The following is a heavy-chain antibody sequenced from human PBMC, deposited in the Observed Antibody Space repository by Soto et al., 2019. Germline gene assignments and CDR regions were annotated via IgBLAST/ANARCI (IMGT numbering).Heavy chain of an antibody. CDR2: IGTAGDT. Sequence: EVQLVESGGGLVQPGGSLRLSCAASGFTFSSYDMHWVRQATGKGLEWVSAIGTAGDTYYPGSVKGRFTISRENAKNSLYRQMKSRRAGEPVFYYCARGGGDRPYWYFDLWGRGTLVTVSS. J-gene: IGHJ2*01. CDR1: GFTFSSYD. D-gene: IGHD3-16*01. V-gene: IGHV3-13*04. CDR3: ARGGGDRPYWYFDL.